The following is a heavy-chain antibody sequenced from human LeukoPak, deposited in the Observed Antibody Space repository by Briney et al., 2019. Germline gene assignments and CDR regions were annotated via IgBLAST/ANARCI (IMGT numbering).Heavy chain of an antibody. Sequence: GSLRLSCAASGFTFSSYGMHWVRQAPGKGLEWVAVIWYDGSNKYYADSVKGRFTISRDNSKNTLYLQMNSLRAEDTAVYYCARDRYNWNGDFDYWGQGTLVTVSS. V-gene: IGHV3-33*01. J-gene: IGHJ4*02. CDR2: IWYDGSNK. CDR3: ARDRYNWNGDFDY. D-gene: IGHD1-20*01. CDR1: GFTFSSYG.